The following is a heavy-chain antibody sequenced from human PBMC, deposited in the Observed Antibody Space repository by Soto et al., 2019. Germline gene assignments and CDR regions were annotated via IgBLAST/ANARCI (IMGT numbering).Heavy chain of an antibody. J-gene: IGHJ4*02. D-gene: IGHD6-19*01. Sequence: QVQLVQSGAEVKKPGASVKVSGKASGYTFTSYDINWVRQATGQGLEWMGWMNPNSGNTGYAQKFQCRVTMTRNTSISAAYMELSSLRSEDTAVYYCARERSSGWYVDYWGQGPLVTVSS. CDR1: GYTFTSYD. CDR2: MNPNSGNT. CDR3: ARERSSGWYVDY. V-gene: IGHV1-8*01.